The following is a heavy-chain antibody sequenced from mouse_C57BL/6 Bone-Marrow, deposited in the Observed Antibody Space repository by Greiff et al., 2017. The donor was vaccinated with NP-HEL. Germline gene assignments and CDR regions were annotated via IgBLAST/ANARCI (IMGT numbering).Heavy chain of an antibody. V-gene: IGHV5-6*01. CDR3: ARRGYYAMDY. CDR1: GFTFSSYG. CDR2: ISSGGSYT. J-gene: IGHJ4*01. Sequence: EVPLVESGGDLVKPGGSLKLSCAASGFTFSSYGMSWVRQTPDKRLEWVATISSGGSYTYYPDSVKGRFTISRDNAKNTLYLQMSSLKSEDTAMYYCARRGYYAMDYWGQGTSVTVSS.